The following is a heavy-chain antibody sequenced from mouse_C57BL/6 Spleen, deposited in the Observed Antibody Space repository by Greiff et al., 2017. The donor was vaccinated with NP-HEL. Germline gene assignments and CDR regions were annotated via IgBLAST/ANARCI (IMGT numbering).Heavy chain of an antibody. Sequence: VQLKESGPELVKPGASVKMSCKASGYTFTDYNMHWVKQSHGKSLEWIGYINPNNGGTSYNQKFKGKATLTVNKSSSTAYMELRSLTSEDSAVYYCAVWSHYYAMDYWGQGTSVTVSS. V-gene: IGHV1-22*01. CDR3: AVWSHYYAMDY. J-gene: IGHJ4*01. CDR2: INPNNGGT. CDR1: GYTFTDYN. D-gene: IGHD2-10*02.